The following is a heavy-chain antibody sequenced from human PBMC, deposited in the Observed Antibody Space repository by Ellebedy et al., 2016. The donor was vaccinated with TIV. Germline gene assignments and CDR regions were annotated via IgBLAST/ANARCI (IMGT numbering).Heavy chain of an antibody. Sequence: GESLKISCAASGFTFSTDGMHWVRRAPGKGLEWVGFIRPSGTDKTYADSVKGRFTISRDNSKNTLSLQMNGLRAEDTALYFCAKNRSQQDWGSYGDGMDVWGQGTTVTVSS. CDR1: GFTFSTDG. CDR2: IRPSGTDK. J-gene: IGHJ6*02. CDR3: AKNRSQQDWGSYGDGMDV. D-gene: IGHD3-16*01. V-gene: IGHV3-30*02.